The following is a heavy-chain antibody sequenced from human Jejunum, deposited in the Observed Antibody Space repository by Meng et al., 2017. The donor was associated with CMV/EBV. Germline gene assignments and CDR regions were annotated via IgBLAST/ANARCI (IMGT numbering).Heavy chain of an antibody. D-gene: IGHD6-6*01. CDR2: IYYSGST. V-gene: IGHV4-30-4*08. CDR3: ARVSLRQTIFDY. CDR1: GGSISSGDNY. J-gene: IGHJ4*02. Sequence: HPQDSRPGPVKPSQTLSPPCTVSGGSISSGDNYWSWIRQPPGKGLEWIGYIYYSGSTYYNPSLKSRLTISVDTSKNQFSLNLTSVTAADTAVYYCARVSLRQTIFDYWGQGTLVTVSS.